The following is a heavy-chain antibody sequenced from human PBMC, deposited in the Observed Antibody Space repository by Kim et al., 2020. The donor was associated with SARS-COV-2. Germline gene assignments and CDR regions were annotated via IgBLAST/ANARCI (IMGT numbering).Heavy chain of an antibody. V-gene: IGHV3-23*01. Sequence: GGSLRLSCAASGFTFSNFAVNWVRQAPGKGLEWVSVSGSSGSTFYADSVKGRFTISRDNSKNTLDLQMNSVRAEDTAVYYCARMISGRYFDYWGQGTLVTVSS. CDR1: GFTFSNFA. D-gene: IGHD3-16*01. CDR3: ARMISGRYFDY. CDR2: SGSSGST. J-gene: IGHJ4*02.